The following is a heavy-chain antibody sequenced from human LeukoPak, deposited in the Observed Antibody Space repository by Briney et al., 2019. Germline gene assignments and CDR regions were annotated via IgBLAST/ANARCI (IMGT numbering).Heavy chain of an antibody. CDR3: ARVKESAPVAAAIPYFFDR. D-gene: IGHD2-2*01. V-gene: IGHV1-69*13. CDR2: IVPMFTTS. CDR1: GGTFSNYA. Sequence: SVKVSCKASGGTFSNYAINWVRQAPGHGLEWMGAIVPMFTTSDYAQKFRDRVTITADESTSTVYMDLRRLTYEDTAIYYCARVKESAPVAAAIPYFFDRWGQGTLVTVSS. J-gene: IGHJ4*02.